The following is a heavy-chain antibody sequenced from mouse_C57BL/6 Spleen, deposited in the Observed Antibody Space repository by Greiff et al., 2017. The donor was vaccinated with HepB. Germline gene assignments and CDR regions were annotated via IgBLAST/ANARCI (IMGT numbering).Heavy chain of an antibody. Sequence: EVKVEESGGGLVKPGGSLKLSCAASGFTFSDYGMHWVRQAPEKGLEWVAYISSGSSTIYYADTVKGRFTISRDNAKNTLFLQMTSLRSEDTAMYYCARETAQAPGTMDYWGQGTSVTVSS. V-gene: IGHV5-17*01. D-gene: IGHD3-2*02. J-gene: IGHJ4*01. CDR2: ISSGSSTI. CDR3: ARETAQAPGTMDY. CDR1: GFTFSDYG.